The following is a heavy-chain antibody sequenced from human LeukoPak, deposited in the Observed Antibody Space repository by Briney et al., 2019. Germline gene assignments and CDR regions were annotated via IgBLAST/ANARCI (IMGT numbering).Heavy chain of an antibody. J-gene: IGHJ4*02. V-gene: IGHV4-4*02. D-gene: IGHD6-13*01. CDR2: IYHSGST. CDR1: GGSISSSDW. Sequence: SSETLSLTCAVSGGSISSSDWWSWVRQPPGKGLEWIGEIYHSGSTNYNPSLKSRVTISVDKSKNQFSLNLSSVTAADTAVYYCARAIGSSWGKVDYWGQGTLVTVSS. CDR3: ARAIGSSWGKVDY.